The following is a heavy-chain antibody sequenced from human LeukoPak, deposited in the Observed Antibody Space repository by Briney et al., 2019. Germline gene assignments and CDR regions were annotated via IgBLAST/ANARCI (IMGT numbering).Heavy chain of an antibody. Sequence: ASVKVSCKASGYTFTSYDINWVRQATGQGLEWMGWMNPNSGNTGYAQKFQERVTITRDMSTSTAYMELSSLRSEDTAVYYCAAVAAAGTWYYFDYWGQGTLVTVSS. D-gene: IGHD6-13*01. J-gene: IGHJ4*02. CDR1: GYTFTSYD. CDR3: AAVAAAGTWYYFDY. CDR2: MNPNSGNT. V-gene: IGHV1-8*01.